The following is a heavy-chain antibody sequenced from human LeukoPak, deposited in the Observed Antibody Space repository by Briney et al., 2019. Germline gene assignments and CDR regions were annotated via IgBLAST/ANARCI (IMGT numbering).Heavy chain of an antibody. V-gene: IGHV3-21*01. CDR3: ARTLITMVRGVSYYMDV. D-gene: IGHD3-10*01. Sequence: GGSLRLSCAASGFTFDDYTMHWVRQAPGKGLEWVSSISSSSSYIYYADSVKGRFTISRDNAKNSLYLQMNSLRAEDTAVYYCARTLITMVRGVSYYMDVWGKGTTVTISS. CDR1: GFTFDDYT. CDR2: ISSSSSYI. J-gene: IGHJ6*03.